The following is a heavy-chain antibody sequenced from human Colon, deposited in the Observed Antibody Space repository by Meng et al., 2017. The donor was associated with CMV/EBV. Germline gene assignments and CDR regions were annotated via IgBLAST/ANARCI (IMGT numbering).Heavy chain of an antibody. V-gene: IGHV3-53*05. CDR2: MYTADST. CDR1: GFAVGGEY. Sequence: ETLSLTCAASGFAVGGEYMAWVRQAPGKGLEWVSTMYTADSTFYADSVRGRFTISRDNSRNTLFLQMNSLRNGDTAVYYCVTKTAKYCSSGPCPGYFDNWGQGTLVTVSS. D-gene: IGHD2-15*01. J-gene: IGHJ4*02. CDR3: VTKTAKYCSSGPCPGYFDN.